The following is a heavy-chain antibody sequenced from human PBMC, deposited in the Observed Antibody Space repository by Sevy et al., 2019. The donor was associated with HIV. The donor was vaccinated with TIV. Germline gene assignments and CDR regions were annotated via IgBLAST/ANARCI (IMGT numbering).Heavy chain of an antibody. CDR2: ISSSSSYT. CDR3: ARRVAGTAMPSDYYYYMDV. CDR1: GFTFSDYY. J-gene: IGHJ6*03. V-gene: IGHV3-11*06. D-gene: IGHD5-18*01. Sequence: GGSLRLSCAASGFTFSDYYMSWIRQAPGKGLEWVSYISSSSSYTNYAASVKGRFTISRDNAKNSLYLQMNSLRAEDTAVYYCARRVAGTAMPSDYYYYMDVWGKGTTVTVSS.